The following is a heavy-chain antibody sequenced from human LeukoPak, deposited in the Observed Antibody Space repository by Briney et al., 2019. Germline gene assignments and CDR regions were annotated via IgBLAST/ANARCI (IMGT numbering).Heavy chain of an antibody. D-gene: IGHD3-22*01. V-gene: IGHV4-34*01. J-gene: IGHJ4*02. CDR3: ARGNYEGSLDY. Sequence: PSETLSLTCAVYGGSFSGYYWSWIRQPPGKGLEWIGEINHSGSTNYNPSLKSRVTISVDTSKNQFSLKLSSVTDADTAVYYCARGNYEGSLDYWGQGTLVTVSS. CDR2: INHSGST. CDR1: GGSFSGYY.